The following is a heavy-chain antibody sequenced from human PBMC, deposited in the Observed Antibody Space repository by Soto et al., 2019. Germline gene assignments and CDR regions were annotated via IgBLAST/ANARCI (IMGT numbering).Heavy chain of an antibody. CDR2: INSDGSST. D-gene: IGHD5-12*01. CDR3: ARAEWLHKGNYYYYGMDV. V-gene: IGHV3-74*01. J-gene: IGHJ6*02. CDR1: GFTFSIYW. Sequence: LRLSCTASGFTFSIYWMHWVRQAPGKCLVWVSRINSDGSSTSYADSVKGRFTISRDNAKNTLYLQMNSLRAEDTAVYYCARAEWLHKGNYYYYGMDVWGQGTTVTVSS.